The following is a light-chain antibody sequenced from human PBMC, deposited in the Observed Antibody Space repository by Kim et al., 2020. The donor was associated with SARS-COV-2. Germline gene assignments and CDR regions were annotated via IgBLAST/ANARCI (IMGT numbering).Light chain of an antibody. CDR2: AAS. CDR1: QSISNS. CDR3: QQSYTTPIT. Sequence: ASVGDRITITCRASQSISNSLNWYQPHPGRAPNLLIYAASFLQSGVPSRFVGSGSGTDFTLTISSLQPEDFATYYCQQSYTTPITFGQGTRLEIK. J-gene: IGKJ5*01. V-gene: IGKV1-39*01.